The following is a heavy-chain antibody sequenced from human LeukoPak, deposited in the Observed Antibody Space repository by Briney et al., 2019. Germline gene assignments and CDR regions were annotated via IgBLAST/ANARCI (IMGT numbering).Heavy chain of an antibody. Sequence: PGGSLRLSCAASGFTFSSYGMHWVRQAPGKGLEWVAVISYDRSNKYYADSVKGRFTISRDNSKNTLYLQMNSLRAEDTAVYYCAKNRGSTSSGMDVWGQGTTVTVSS. CDR1: GFTFSSYG. V-gene: IGHV3-30*18. D-gene: IGHD2-2*01. CDR3: AKNRGSTSSGMDV. J-gene: IGHJ6*02. CDR2: ISYDRSNK.